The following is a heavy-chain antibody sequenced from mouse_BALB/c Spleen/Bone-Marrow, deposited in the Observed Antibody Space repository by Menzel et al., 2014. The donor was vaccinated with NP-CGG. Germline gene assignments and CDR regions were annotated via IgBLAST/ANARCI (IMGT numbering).Heavy chain of an antibody. CDR3: NAAIYCGNYFDV. D-gene: IGHD2-1*01. CDR1: GFNIKDYY. J-gene: IGHJ1*01. CDR2: IDPENGDT. V-gene: IGHV14-4*02. Sequence: VQLQQPGAELVRSGASVKLSCTASGFNIKDYYMHWVKQRPEQGLEWIGWIDPENGDTEYAPKFQGKATMTADTSSNTAYLQLSSLTSEDTAVYYCNAAIYCGNYFDVWGAGTTVTVSS.